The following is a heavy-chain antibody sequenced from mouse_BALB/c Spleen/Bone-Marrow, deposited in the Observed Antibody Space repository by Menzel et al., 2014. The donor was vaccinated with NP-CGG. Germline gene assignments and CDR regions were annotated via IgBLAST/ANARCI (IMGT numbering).Heavy chain of an antibody. CDR3: ARSLLRLQNAMDY. CDR1: GYAFTNYL. Sequence: QVQLQQSGAELVRPGTSVKVSCKASGYAFTNYLIEWVKQRPGQGLEWIGVINPGSGGTNYNEKFKGKATLTADKSSSTACMQLSSLTSDDSAVYFCARSLLRLQNAMDYWGQGTSVTVSS. V-gene: IGHV1-54*01. D-gene: IGHD1-2*01. J-gene: IGHJ4*01. CDR2: INPGSGGT.